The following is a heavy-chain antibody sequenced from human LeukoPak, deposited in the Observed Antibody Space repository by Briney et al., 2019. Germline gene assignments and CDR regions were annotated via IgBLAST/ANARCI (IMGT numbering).Heavy chain of an antibody. J-gene: IGHJ4*02. CDR1: GGTFSSYA. Sequence: SVKVSCKASGGTFSSYAISWVRQAPGQGLEWMGGIIPIFGTANYAQKFQGRVTITADKSTSTAYMELSSLRSEDTAVYYCARSPMVRGVITPNFDYWGQGALVTVSS. CDR3: ARSPMVRGVITPNFDY. D-gene: IGHD3-10*01. CDR2: IIPIFGTA. V-gene: IGHV1-69*06.